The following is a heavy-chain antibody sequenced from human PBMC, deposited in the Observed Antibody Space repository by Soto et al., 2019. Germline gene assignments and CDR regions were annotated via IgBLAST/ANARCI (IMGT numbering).Heavy chain of an antibody. CDR2: ISSSSSTI. V-gene: IGHV3-48*01. CDR1: GFNFSTYS. J-gene: IGHJ5*02. CDR3: AREGHPLNWFDP. Sequence: GGSQRLSCAASGFNFSTYSRNWARQAPGKGLEWVSYISSSSSTIYYADSVKGRFTISRDNAKNSLYLQMNSLRAEDTAVYYCAREGHPLNWFDPWGQGTLVTVSS.